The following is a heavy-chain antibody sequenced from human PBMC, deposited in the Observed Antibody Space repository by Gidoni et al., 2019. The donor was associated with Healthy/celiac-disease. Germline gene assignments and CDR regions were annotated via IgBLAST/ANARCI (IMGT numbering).Heavy chain of an antibody. J-gene: IGHJ5*02. V-gene: IGHV3-23*01. D-gene: IGHD3-3*01. Sequence: EVQLLESGGGLVQPGGSLRLSCAASGFTFSSYSMSWVRQAPGKGLGWVSAISGSGGSTYYADSVKGRFTISRDNSKNTLYLQMNSLRAEDTAVYYCAKVAAYDFWSGYYSGYWFDPWGQGTLVTVSS. CDR1: GFTFSSYS. CDR2: ISGSGGST. CDR3: AKVAAYDFWSGYYSGYWFDP.